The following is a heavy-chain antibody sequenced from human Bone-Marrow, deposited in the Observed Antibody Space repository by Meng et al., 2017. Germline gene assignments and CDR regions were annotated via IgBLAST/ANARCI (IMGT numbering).Heavy chain of an antibody. CDR1: GFTFSAYE. Sequence: GESLKISCAASGFTFSAYEMNWVRQAPGKGLEWVSAISGSGGSTYYADSVKGRFTISRDNSKNTLYLQMNSLRAEDTAVYYCAKSQAMQIQLWLLHYYYGMDVWGQGTTVTVSS. CDR2: ISGSGGST. V-gene: IGHV3-23*01. D-gene: IGHD5-18*01. J-gene: IGHJ6*02. CDR3: AKSQAMQIQLWLLHYYYGMDV.